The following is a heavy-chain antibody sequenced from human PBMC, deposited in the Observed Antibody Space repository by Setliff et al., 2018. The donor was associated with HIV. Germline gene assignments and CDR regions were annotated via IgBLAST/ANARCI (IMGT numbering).Heavy chain of an antibody. CDR1: GGSVGSSSYY. J-gene: IGHJ3*01. Sequence: SETLSLTCTVSGGSVGSSSYYWAWIRQPPGKGPEWIGSIYYTGNTKYNPSLESRVTFSIDTSENQFSLRLASVTAADTAIYYCARDDSIVLVPAIMRGDGFDFWGQGRMVT. D-gene: IGHD2-2*01. CDR3: ARDDSIVLVPAIMRGDGFDF. V-gene: IGHV4-39*07. CDR2: IYYTGNT.